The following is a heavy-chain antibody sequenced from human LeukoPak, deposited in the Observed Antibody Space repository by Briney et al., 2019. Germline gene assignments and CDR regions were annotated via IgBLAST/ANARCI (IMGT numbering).Heavy chain of an antibody. CDR2: IYYSGST. D-gene: IGHD2-15*01. V-gene: IGHV4-31*03. Sequence: SETLSLTCTVSGGSISSGGYYWSWIRQHPGKGLEWIGYIYYSGSTYYNPSLKSRVTISVDTSKNQFSLKLSSVTAADTAVYYFARWVLGYCSGGSCYHGRFDYWGQGTLVTVSS. CDR1: GGSISSGGYY. CDR3: ARWVLGYCSGGSCYHGRFDY. J-gene: IGHJ4*02.